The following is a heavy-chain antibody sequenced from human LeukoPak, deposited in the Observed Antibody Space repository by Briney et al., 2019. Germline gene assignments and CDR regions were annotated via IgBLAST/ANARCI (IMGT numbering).Heavy chain of an antibody. D-gene: IGHD6-19*01. Sequence: PSETLSLTCAVYGGSFSGYYWSWIRQPPGKGLEWIGEINHSGSTNYNPSLKSRVTISVDTSKNQFSLKLSSVTAADTAVYYCARGSGWYGYYYYYGMDVWGQGTTVTVS. CDR2: INHSGST. V-gene: IGHV4-34*01. J-gene: IGHJ6*02. CDR3: ARGSGWYGYYYYYGMDV. CDR1: GGSFSGYY.